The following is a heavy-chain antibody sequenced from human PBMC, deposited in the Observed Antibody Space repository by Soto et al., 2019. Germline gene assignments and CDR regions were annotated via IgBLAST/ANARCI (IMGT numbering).Heavy chain of an antibody. CDR3: ARETRDYDYDRASYYYYGMDV. Sequence: GGSLRLSCAASGFTFSSYGMHWVRQAPGKGLEWVAVIWYDGSNKYYADSVKGRFTISRDNSKNTLYLQMNSLRAEDTAVYYCARETRDYDYDRASYYYYGMDVWGQGTTVTVSS. V-gene: IGHV3-33*01. CDR1: GFTFSSYG. CDR2: IWYDGSNK. J-gene: IGHJ6*02. D-gene: IGHD3-16*01.